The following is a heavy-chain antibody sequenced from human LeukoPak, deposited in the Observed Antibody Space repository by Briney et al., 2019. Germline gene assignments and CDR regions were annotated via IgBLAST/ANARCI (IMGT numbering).Heavy chain of an antibody. Sequence: ASVKVSCKASGYTFTGYYMHWVRQAPGQGLEWMGWINPNSGGTNYAQKFQGRVTMTRDTSISTAYMELSSLRSEDTAVYYCARERVSYDAFDIWGQGTMVTVSS. J-gene: IGHJ3*02. CDR1: GYTFTGYY. CDR2: INPNSGGT. V-gene: IGHV1-2*02. CDR3: ARERVSYDAFDI. D-gene: IGHD5/OR15-5a*01.